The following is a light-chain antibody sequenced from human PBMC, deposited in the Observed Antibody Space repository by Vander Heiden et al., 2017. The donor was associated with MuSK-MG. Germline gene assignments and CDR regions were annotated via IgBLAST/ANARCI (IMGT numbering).Light chain of an antibody. J-gene: IGLJ3*02. Sequence: QTGLTQPPSVSKGLGQTATPTCSGNHHDLGGEGAGWLQQHQGHPPKPLSYRNNDRPPWISERFSAFRSGLTAILTITGLQPEDEADYYCSAWDSSLRAVVIGGGTKLTVL. CDR2: RNN. CDR1: HHDLGGEG. V-gene: IGLV10-54*01. CDR3: SAWDSSLRAVV.